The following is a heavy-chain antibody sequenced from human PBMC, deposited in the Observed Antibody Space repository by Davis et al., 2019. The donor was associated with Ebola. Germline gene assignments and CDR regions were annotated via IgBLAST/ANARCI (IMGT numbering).Heavy chain of an antibody. CDR2: INPNSGGT. V-gene: IGHV1-2*06. J-gene: IGHJ6*04. CDR3: ARGDIVATKLSIAVAATRYYGMDV. CDR1: GYTFTGYY. Sequence: ASVKVSCKASGYTFTGYYMHWVRQAPGQGLEWMGRINPNSGGTNYAQKFQGRVTMTRDTSISTAYMELSRLRSDDTAVYYCARGDIVATKLSIAVAATRYYGMDVWGKGTTVTVSS. D-gene: IGHD5-12*01.